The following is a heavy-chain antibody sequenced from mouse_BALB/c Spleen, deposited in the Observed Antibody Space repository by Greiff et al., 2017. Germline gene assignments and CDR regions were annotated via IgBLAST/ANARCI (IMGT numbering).Heavy chain of an antibody. CDR3: ARAGYGNGDYAMDY. D-gene: IGHD2-1*01. V-gene: IGHV2-9*02. Sequence: QVQLKESGPGLVAPSQSLSITCTVSGFSLTSYGVHWVRQPPGKGLEWLGVIWAGGSTNYNSALMSRLSISKDNSKSQVFLKMNSLQTDDTAMYYCARAGYGNGDYAMDYWGQGTSVTVSS. CDR2: IWAGGST. CDR1: GFSLTSYG. J-gene: IGHJ4*01.